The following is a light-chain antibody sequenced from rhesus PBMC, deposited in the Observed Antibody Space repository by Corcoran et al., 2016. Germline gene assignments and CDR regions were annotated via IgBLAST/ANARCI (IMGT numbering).Light chain of an antibody. Sequence: DIQMTQSPSSLSASVGDTVTITCRASQSISSWLAWYQQKPGKAPKLLIYKASTLQSGVPSRFSGSGSGTDFTLTISSLQSEDFATYYGQQYSSSPGTFGQGTKVEIK. CDR3: QQYSSSPGT. V-gene: IGKV1-22*01. CDR1: QSISSW. J-gene: IGKJ1*01. CDR2: KAS.